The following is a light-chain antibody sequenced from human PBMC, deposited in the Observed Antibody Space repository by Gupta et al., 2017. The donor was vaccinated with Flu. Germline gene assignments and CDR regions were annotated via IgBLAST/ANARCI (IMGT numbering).Light chain of an antibody. V-gene: IGKV1-33*01. J-gene: IGKJ2*01. CDR2: AAS. Sequence: DLQMTQSPSSLSASVGDRVTITCQASQDIYNFLNWYQQKPGQAPNLVIFAASNLRSGVPSRFSGSGSGTDFTFTIASLQPEDVATYYCQQDYSLTQTFGHGTKLDVK. CDR3: QQDYSLTQT. CDR1: QDIYNF.